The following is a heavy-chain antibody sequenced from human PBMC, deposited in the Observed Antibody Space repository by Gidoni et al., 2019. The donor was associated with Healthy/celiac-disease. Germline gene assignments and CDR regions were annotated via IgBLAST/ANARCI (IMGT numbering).Heavy chain of an antibody. J-gene: IGHJ2*01. V-gene: IGHV4-59*08. CDR3: ARPGRGPYGSGSEFDL. CDR2: IYYSGST. CDR1: GGSISSYY. Sequence: QVQLQESGPGLVKPSETLYLTCTVPGGSISSYYWSWIRQPPGKGLEWIGYIYYSGSTNYNPSLKSRVTISVDTSKNQFSLKLSSVTAADTAVYYCARPGRGPYGSGSEFDLWGRGTLVTVSS. D-gene: IGHD3-10*01.